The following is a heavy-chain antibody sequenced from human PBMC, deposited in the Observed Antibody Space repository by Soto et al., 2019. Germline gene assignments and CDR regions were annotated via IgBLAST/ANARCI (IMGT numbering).Heavy chain of an antibody. D-gene: IGHD6-19*01. CDR1: GYTFTSYG. V-gene: IGHV1-18*01. J-gene: IGHJ5*02. Sequence: ASVKVSCKASGYTFTSYGISWVRQAPGQGLVWMGLISAYNGNTNYAQMLQGRVTMTTDTSTSTAYMELRSLRSDDTAVYYCARVPAWASGWYGYNWFDPWGQGTLVTVSS. CDR2: ISAYNGNT. CDR3: ARVPAWASGWYGYNWFDP.